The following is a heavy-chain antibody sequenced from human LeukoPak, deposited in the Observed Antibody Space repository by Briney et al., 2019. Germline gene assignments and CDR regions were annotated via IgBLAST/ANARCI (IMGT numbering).Heavy chain of an antibody. CDR2: IYHSGST. Sequence: SETLSLTCTVSGGSISSYYWSWIRQPPGKGLEWIGYIYHSGSTYYNPSLKSRVTISVDRSKNQFSLKLSSVTAADTAVYYCARRTATSSSWSAHAFDTWGQGTMVTVSS. CDR3: ARRTATSSSWSAHAFDT. D-gene: IGHD6-13*01. V-gene: IGHV4-59*12. J-gene: IGHJ3*02. CDR1: GGSISSYY.